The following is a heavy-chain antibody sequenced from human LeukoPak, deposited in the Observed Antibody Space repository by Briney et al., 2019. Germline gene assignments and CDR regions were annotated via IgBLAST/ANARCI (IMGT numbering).Heavy chain of an antibody. V-gene: IGHV3-23*01. Sequence: GGSLRLSCAASGFTFSSYAMSWVRQAPGKGLEWVSAISGSGGSTYYADSVKGRFTISRDNSKNTLYLQMNSLRAEGTAVYYCAKSMIVVVKRYYFDYWGQGTLVTVSS. D-gene: IGHD3-22*01. J-gene: IGHJ4*02. CDR1: GFTFSSYA. CDR3: AKSMIVVVKRYYFDY. CDR2: ISGSGGST.